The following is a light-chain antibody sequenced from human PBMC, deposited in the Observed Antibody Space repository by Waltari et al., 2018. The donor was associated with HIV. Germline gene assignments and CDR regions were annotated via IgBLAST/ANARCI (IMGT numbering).Light chain of an antibody. CDR3: GTWDTSLNAGV. V-gene: IGLV1-51*01. J-gene: IGLJ2*01. Sequence: QSVLTQPPAVSAAPGQKVTISCSGTTSNIGNNFVCWYQNLPGTAPKLLIFDNHKRPSGVSDRFSASKSATSATLDITGLHTGDEAEYYCGTWDTSLNAGVFGGGTKVSVL. CDR1: TSNIGNNF. CDR2: DNH.